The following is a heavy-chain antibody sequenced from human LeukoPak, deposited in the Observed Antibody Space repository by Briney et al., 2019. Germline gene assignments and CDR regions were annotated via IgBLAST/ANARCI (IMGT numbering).Heavy chain of an antibody. Sequence: GASVTVSCMASGYTFTDYYMHWVRQAPGPGLEWMGWINPNSGGTNYAQKFQGRVTMTRDTSISTAYMELSRLRSDDTAVYYCARSIVGATHGAFDIWGQGTMVTVSS. CDR1: GYTFTDYY. J-gene: IGHJ3*02. CDR3: ARSIVGATHGAFDI. D-gene: IGHD1-26*01. CDR2: INPNSGGT. V-gene: IGHV1-2*02.